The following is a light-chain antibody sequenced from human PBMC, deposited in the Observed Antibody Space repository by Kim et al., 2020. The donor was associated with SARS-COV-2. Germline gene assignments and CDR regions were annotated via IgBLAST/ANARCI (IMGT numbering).Light chain of an antibody. J-gene: IGLJ2*01. CDR2: GKN. Sequence: GQTGRITCQGDSLRSYYASWYQQKPGQAPVLVIYGKNNRPSGIPDRFSGSSSGNTASLTITGAQAEDEADYYCNSRDSSGNHRGVFGGGTQLTVL. CDR1: SLRSYY. CDR3: NSRDSSGNHRGV. V-gene: IGLV3-19*01.